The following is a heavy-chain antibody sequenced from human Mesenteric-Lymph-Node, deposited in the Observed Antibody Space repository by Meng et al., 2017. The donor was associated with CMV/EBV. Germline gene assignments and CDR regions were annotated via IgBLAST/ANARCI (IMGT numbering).Heavy chain of an antibody. J-gene: IGHJ5*02. CDR1: GSPFPSYH. D-gene: IGHD4-17*01. CDR2: MNPTSGNT. Sequence: SGSPFPSYHITWVRPATGQGLEWMGWMNPTSGNTGYAQKFQGRVTMTRNTSISTAYMELSSLRSEDTAVYYCARSPSYGDYMVFDPWGQGTLVTVSS. V-gene: IGHV1-8*01. CDR3: ARSPSYGDYMVFDP.